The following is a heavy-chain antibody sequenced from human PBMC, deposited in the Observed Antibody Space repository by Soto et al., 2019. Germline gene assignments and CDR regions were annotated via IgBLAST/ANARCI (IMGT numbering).Heavy chain of an antibody. Sequence: APGEVSCKASCYTLSRFGISWGRQAPGQRLEWMGWISAYNGKTNYAQSLQGRVTMTTDTSTNTAHMELRSLRFDDTAVYYCARGRRIAAAGRSFGGMDVWGQGTTVTVSS. CDR1: CYTLSRFG. V-gene: IGHV1-18*01. CDR2: ISAYNGKT. D-gene: IGHD6-13*01. J-gene: IGHJ6*02. CDR3: ARGRRIAAAGRSFGGMDV.